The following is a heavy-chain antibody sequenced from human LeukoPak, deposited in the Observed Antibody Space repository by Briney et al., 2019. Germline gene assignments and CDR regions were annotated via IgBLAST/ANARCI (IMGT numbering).Heavy chain of an antibody. Sequence: ASVKVSCKASGYTFTGYYMHWVRQAPGQGLEWMGRINPNSGGTNYAQKFQGRVTMTRDASISTAYMELSRLRSDDTAVYYCARDPLVGVRTTGTVWFDPWGQGTLVTVSS. CDR1: GYTFTGYY. CDR2: INPNSGGT. J-gene: IGHJ5*02. CDR3: ARDPLVGVRTTGTVWFDP. D-gene: IGHD1-1*01. V-gene: IGHV1-2*06.